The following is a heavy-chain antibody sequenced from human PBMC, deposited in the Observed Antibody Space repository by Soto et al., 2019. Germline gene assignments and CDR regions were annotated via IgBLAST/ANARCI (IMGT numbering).Heavy chain of an antibody. D-gene: IGHD1-20*01. V-gene: IGHV4-59*01. CDR1: GVSLKTYC. CDR3: ARVAGISYYNHMDV. J-gene: IGHJ6*03. CDR2: IFSSGSP. Sequence: QVHLQESGPGLVRPSETLSLTCTVSGVSLKTYCWSWIRLPPGGGLEWIGYIFSSGSPNYNPSLRSRVTMSVETSNNQFSLKMSSVTAADTAVYYCARVAGISYYNHMDVWGKGTTVTVSS.